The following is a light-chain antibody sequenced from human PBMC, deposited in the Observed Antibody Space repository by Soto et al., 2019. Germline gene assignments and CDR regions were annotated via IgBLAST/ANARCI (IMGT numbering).Light chain of an antibody. CDR1: QSVLYSSNNKNY. CDR3: QQYYSTPHT. V-gene: IGKV4-1*01. Sequence: DIVMTQSPDSLAVSLGERATINCKSSQSVLYSSNNKNYLTWYQQKPGQPPKLLIYWASTRESGVPDRFSGSGSGTDFTLTISSLQAEDVAGYYCQQYYSTPHTFGQGPKLEIK. CDR2: WAS. J-gene: IGKJ2*01.